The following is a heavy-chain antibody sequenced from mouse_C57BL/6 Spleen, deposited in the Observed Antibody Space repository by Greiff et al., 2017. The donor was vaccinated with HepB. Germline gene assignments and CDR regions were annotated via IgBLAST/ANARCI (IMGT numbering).Heavy chain of an antibody. V-gene: IGHV1-43*01. J-gene: IGHJ2*01. CDR3: ARGRVTTGFDY. D-gene: IGHD1-1*01. CDR2: INPSTGGT. Sequence: EVKLMESGPELVKPGASVKISCKASGYSFTGYYMHWVKQSSEKSLEWIGEINPSTGGTSYNQKFKGKATLTVDKSSSTAYMQLKSLTSEDSAVYYCARGRVTTGFDYWGQGTTLTVSS. CDR1: GYSFTGYY.